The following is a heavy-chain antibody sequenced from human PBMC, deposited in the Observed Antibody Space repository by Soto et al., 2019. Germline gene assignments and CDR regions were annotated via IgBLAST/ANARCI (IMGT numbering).Heavy chain of an antibody. D-gene: IGHD1-26*01. J-gene: IGHJ2*01. CDR3: VKKIAGTTTSGAYWYFDL. V-gene: IGHV3-23*01. CDR2: ISGGGDAT. CDR1: GFTFSEFA. Sequence: EVQMLESGGGLVQPGGSLTLSCAASGFTFSEFAMNWVRQAPGKGLEWVSGISGGGDATFYADSVKGRFTISRVQSKNTMYLQMNGLRAADTAVYYCVKKIAGTTTSGAYWYFDLWGRGTLVTVSS.